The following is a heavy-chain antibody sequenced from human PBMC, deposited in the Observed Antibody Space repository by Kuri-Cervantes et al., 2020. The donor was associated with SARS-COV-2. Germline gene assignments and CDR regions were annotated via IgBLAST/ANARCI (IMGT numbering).Heavy chain of an antibody. CDR1: EFTFSKFW. V-gene: IGHV3-11*01. CDR3: AKKRYCSSTSCYSRFDY. CDR2: ISSSGSTI. Sequence: GESLKISCVASEFTFSKFWMSWIRQAPGKGLEWVSYISSSGSTIYYADSVKGRFTISRDNSKNTLYLQMNSLRAEDTAVYYCAKKRYCSSTSCYSRFDYWGQGTLVTVSS. D-gene: IGHD2-2*01. J-gene: IGHJ4*02.